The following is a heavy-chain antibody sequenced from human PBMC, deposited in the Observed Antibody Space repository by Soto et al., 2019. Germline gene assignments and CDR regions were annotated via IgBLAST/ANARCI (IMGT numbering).Heavy chain of an antibody. V-gene: IGHV4-31*03. CDR3: ASREYGGNYAVAYDI. CDR2: IYYSGST. Sequence: TLSLTCTVSGGSISSGSYYWSWIRQHPWKCLEWIGYIYYSGSTYYNPSLKSRVTISVYTSKNQFYLKLSSVTAADTAVYYFASREYGGNYAVAYDIWGQGTMDTVSS. D-gene: IGHD4-4*01. CDR1: GGSISSGSYY. J-gene: IGHJ3*02.